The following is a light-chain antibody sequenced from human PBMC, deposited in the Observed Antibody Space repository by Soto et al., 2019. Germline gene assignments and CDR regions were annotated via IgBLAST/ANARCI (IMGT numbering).Light chain of an antibody. J-gene: IGKJ1*01. V-gene: IGKV1-39*01. CDR2: PSS. Sequence: DIQLTQSPSSLSASVGDRVTITCRASQSISTSLNWYQQKPGKAPNLLIFPSSNLESGVPSRFSGSGSGTDFTLTISSLQPEDFATYFCQQGYSRPRTFGQGTKVEIK. CDR3: QQGYSRPRT. CDR1: QSISTS.